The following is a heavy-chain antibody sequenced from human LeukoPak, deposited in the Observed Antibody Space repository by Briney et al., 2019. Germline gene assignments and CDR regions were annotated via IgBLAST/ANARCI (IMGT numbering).Heavy chain of an antibody. D-gene: IGHD3-22*01. J-gene: IGHJ4*02. Sequence: GASVKVSCKASGYTFTGSYMHWVRQAPGQGLEWMGWINPNSGGTNYAQQFQGRVTMTRDTSISIAYMELSRLRSDDTAVYYCASSSLTYYFDTTTEGWGQGTLVTVSS. CDR2: INPNSGGT. CDR3: ASSSLTYYFDTTTEG. CDR1: GYTFTGSY. V-gene: IGHV1-2*02.